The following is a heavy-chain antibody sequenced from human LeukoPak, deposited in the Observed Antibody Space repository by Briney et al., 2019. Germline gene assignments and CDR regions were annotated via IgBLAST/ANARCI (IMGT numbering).Heavy chain of an antibody. D-gene: IGHD3-22*01. Sequence: GGSLRLSCAASGFTFSSYSMNWVRQAPGKGLEWVSSISSSSSYIYYADSVKGRFTISRDNAKNSLHLQMNSLRAEDTAVYYCARAPGSYYYDSSGDRRFDPWGQGTLVTVSS. CDR2: ISSSSSYI. V-gene: IGHV3-21*01. CDR3: ARAPGSYYYDSSGDRRFDP. CDR1: GFTFSSYS. J-gene: IGHJ5*02.